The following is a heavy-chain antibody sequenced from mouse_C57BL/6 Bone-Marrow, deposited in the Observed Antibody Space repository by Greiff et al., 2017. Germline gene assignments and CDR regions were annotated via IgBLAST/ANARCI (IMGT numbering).Heavy chain of an antibody. CDR1: GFNIKNTY. V-gene: IGHV14-3*01. J-gene: IGHJ3*01. CDR2: IDPANGNT. CDR3: ASGRLRREGFAY. D-gene: IGHD2-4*01. Sequence: VHVKQSVAELVRPGASVKLSCTASGFNIKNTYMHWVKQRPEQGLEWIGRIDPANGNTKYAPKFQGKATITADTSSNTAYLQLSSLTSEDTAIYYCASGRLRREGFAYWGQGTLVTVSA.